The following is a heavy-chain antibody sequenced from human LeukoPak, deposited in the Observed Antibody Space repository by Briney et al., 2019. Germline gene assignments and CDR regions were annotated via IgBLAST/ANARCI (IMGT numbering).Heavy chain of an antibody. D-gene: IGHD3-3*01. CDR2: IYYSGST. CDR3: ARLRVTLLGRITIFGVVFDY. V-gene: IGHV4-39*01. CDR1: GGSISSSSYY. J-gene: IGHJ4*02. Sequence: SETLSLTCTVSGGSISSSSYYWGWIRQPPGKGLEWIGSIYYSGSTYYNPSLKSRVTISVDTSKNQFSLKLSSVTAADTAVYYCARLRVTLLGRITIFGVVFDYWGQGTLVTVSS.